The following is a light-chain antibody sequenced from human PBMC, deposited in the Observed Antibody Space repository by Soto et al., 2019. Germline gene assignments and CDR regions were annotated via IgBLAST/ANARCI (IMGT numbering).Light chain of an antibody. V-gene: IGLV2-14*01. CDR1: STDVGAYNY. CDR3: SSYTSSRTLV. CDR2: EVN. Sequence: QSALTQPASVSESPGQSITISCTGTSTDVGAYNYVSWYQKYPGKAPKLMIYEVNYRPSGVSNRFSGSESGNTASLTISGLQAEDEADYYCSSYTSSRTLVFGGGTKLTVL. J-gene: IGLJ2*01.